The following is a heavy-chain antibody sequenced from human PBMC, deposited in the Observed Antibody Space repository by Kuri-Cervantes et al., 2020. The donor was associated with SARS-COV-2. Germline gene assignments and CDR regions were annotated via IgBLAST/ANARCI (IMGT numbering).Heavy chain of an antibody. V-gene: IGHV4-4*07. J-gene: IGHJ5*02. CDR1: GGSISSYY. CDR2: IYTSGST. D-gene: IGHD3-3*01. CDR3: VRRFWSGNYYWFDP. Sequence: SETLSLTCTVSGGSISSYYWSWIRQPAGKGLEWIGRIYTSGSTNYNPSLKSRVTMSVDTSKNQFSLKLSSVTAADTAVYYCVRRFWSGNYYWFDPWGQGTLVTVSS.